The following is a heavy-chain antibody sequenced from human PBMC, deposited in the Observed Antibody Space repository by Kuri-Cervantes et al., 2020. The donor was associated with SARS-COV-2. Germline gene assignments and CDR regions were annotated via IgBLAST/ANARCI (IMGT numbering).Heavy chain of an antibody. CDR2: LTNDGSDA. CDR1: GFTFSSYW. D-gene: IGHD4-11*01. CDR3: ARDSMTTRDFDY. Sequence: GESLKISCVASGFTFSSYWMHWVRQAPGKGLVWVSRLTNDGSDAIFADSVKGRFTISRDNAKSMLYLYMNSLRADDTAVYYCARDSMTTRDFDYWGQGTLVTVSS. V-gene: IGHV3-74*01. J-gene: IGHJ4*02.